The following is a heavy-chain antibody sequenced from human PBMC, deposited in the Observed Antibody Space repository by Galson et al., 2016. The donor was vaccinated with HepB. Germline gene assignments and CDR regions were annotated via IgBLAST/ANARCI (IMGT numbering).Heavy chain of an antibody. Sequence: SETLSLTCSVSGGSISSSAYWGWIRQPPGKGLEWIANIHYSGSIDYKSSLKRRVTISLDKFKNQFSLKLNSVTAADTAFYYCARPRDYGFDNWGQGTLVTVYS. CDR2: IHYSGSI. J-gene: IGHJ4*02. CDR1: GGSISSSAY. V-gene: IGHV4-39*01. CDR3: ARPRDYGFDN. D-gene: IGHD4-17*01.